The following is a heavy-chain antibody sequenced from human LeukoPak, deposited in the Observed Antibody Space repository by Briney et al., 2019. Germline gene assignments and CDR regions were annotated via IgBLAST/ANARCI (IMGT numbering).Heavy chain of an antibody. V-gene: IGHV4-34*01. CDR1: GGSFSGYY. J-gene: IGHJ4*02. D-gene: IGHD2-15*01. CDR3: ARVRSWLLSGFDY. Sequence: SETLSLTCAVYGGSFSGYYWSWIRQPPGKGLEWIGESNHSGSTNYNPSPKSRVTISVDTSKNQFSLKLSSVTAADTAVYYCARVRSWLLSGFDYWGQGTLVTVS. CDR2: SNHSGST.